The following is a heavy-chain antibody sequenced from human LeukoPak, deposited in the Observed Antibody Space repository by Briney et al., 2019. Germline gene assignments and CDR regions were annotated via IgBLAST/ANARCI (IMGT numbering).Heavy chain of an antibody. CDR1: GFTFSSYT. Sequence: GGSLRLSCAASGFTFSSYTMNWVRQAPGKGLEWVSSISSSSSYIFDADSVKGRFTISRDNAKNSLYLQMNSLRAEDTAVYYCARGRNDYGSGSYYQIYPFDYWGQGTLVTVSS. CDR2: ISSSSSYI. CDR3: ARGRNDYGSGSYYQIYPFDY. D-gene: IGHD3-10*01. J-gene: IGHJ4*02. V-gene: IGHV3-21*01.